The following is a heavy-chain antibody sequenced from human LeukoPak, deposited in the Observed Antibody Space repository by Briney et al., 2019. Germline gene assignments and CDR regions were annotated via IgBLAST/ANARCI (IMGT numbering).Heavy chain of an antibody. Sequence: SVKVSCKASGGTFSSYAISWVRQAPGQGLEWMGGIIPIFGTANYAQKFQGRVTITADESTSTAYMELSSLRSEDTAVYYCASPSPYGDYTNDAFDIWGQGTMVTVSS. V-gene: IGHV1-69*01. CDR3: ASPSPYGDYTNDAFDI. J-gene: IGHJ3*02. CDR2: IIPIFGTA. CDR1: GGTFSSYA. D-gene: IGHD4-17*01.